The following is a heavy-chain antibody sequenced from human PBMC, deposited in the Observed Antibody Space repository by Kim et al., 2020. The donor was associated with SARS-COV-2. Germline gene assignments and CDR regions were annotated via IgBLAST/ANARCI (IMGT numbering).Heavy chain of an antibody. V-gene: IGHV4-34*01. CDR2: INHSGST. Sequence: SETLSLTCAVYGGSFSGYYWSWIRQPPGKGLEWIGEINHSGSTNYNPSLKSRVTISVDTSKNQFSLKLSSVTAADTAVYYCASQPLTYYDFWSGQSGFDPWGQGTLVTVSP. CDR3: ASQPLTYYDFWSGQSGFDP. CDR1: GGSFSGYY. J-gene: IGHJ5*02. D-gene: IGHD3-3*01.